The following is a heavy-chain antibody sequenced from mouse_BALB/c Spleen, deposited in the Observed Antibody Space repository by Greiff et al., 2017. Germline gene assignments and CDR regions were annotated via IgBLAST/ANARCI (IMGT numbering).Heavy chain of an antibody. CDR1: GFTFSSFG. J-gene: IGHJ4*01. CDR2: ISSGSSTI. D-gene: IGHD1-1*01. V-gene: IGHV5-17*02. Sequence: EVQVVESGGGLVQPGGSRKLSCAASGFTFSSFGMHWVRQAPEKGLEWVAYISSGSSTIYYADTVKGRFTISRDNPKNTLFLQMTSLRSEDTAMYYCARTHYYGSSYLYYYAMDYWGQGTSVTVSS. CDR3: ARTHYYGSSYLYYYAMDY.